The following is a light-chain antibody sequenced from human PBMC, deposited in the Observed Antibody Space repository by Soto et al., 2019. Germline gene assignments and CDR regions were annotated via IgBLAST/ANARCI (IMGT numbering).Light chain of an antibody. Sequence: SYELTQPPSVSVAPGQTARITCGGNNIGSQSVHWYQQKPGQAPVLVVYDDSDRPSGIPERFSGSNSGNTATLTISRVEAGDEADYYCQVWDSSSDHVVFGGGTKLTV. V-gene: IGLV3-21*02. CDR2: DDS. CDR1: NIGSQS. J-gene: IGLJ2*01. CDR3: QVWDSSSDHVV.